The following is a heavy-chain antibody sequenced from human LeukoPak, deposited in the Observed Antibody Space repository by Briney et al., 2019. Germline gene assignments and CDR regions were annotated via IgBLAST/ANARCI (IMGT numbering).Heavy chain of an antibody. CDR2: IYDNASA. CDR1: GGSISRNY. J-gene: IGHJ4*02. CDR3: ARRGSGWFYLDY. Sequence: PSATLSFTCAVSGGSISRNYWHWIRPPPGEGLEWIGYIYDNASAKYNPSLKSRVTMSVDMSRKQFSLRLSSVTAADTAVYYCARRGSGWFYLDYWGQGTLVTVSS. V-gene: IGHV4-59*08. D-gene: IGHD6-19*01.